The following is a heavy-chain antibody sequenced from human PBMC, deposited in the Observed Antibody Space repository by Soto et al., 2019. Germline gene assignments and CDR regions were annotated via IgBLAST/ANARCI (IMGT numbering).Heavy chain of an antibody. V-gene: IGHV3-23*01. J-gene: IGHJ5*02. CDR3: TRDAISMVRGTDNWFDP. Sequence: EVQLLESGGGLIQPRGSLRLSCAASGFTFNNYAMSWVRQAPGKGLEWVSAISGNGISTYYADSVRGRFTISRDNSENTLSLQMNRLRADDTAVYYCTRDAISMVRGTDNWFDPWGQGTLVTVSS. CDR2: ISGNGIST. CDR1: GFTFNNYA. D-gene: IGHD3-10*01.